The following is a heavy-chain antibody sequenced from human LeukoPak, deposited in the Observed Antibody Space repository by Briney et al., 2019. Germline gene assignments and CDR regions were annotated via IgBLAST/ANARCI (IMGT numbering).Heavy chain of an antibody. CDR2: IIPIFGTA. V-gene: IGHV1-69*05. J-gene: IGHJ6*03. CDR3: AVGRPTDIAARPLYYYYYMDV. D-gene: IGHD6-6*01. Sequence: GASVKVSCKASGGTFSSYAISWVRQAPGQGLEWMGGIIPIFGTANYAQKFQGRVTITTDESTSTAYMELSSLRSEDTAVYYCAVGRPTDIAARPLYYYYYMDVWGKGTTVIVSS. CDR1: GGTFSSYA.